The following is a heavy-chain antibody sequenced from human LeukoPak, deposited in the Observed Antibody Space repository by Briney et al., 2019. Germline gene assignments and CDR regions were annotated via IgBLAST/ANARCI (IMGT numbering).Heavy chain of an antibody. CDR2: ISAYNGNT. CDR1: EYSFTTYW. Sequence: GESLKISCKGSEYSFTTYWIGWVRQAPGQGLEWMGWISAYNGNTNYAQKLQGRVTMTTDTSTSTAYMELRSLRSDDTAVYYCARDVGAFDYWGQGTLVTVSS. D-gene: IGHD1-26*01. CDR3: ARDVGAFDY. J-gene: IGHJ4*02. V-gene: IGHV1-18*04.